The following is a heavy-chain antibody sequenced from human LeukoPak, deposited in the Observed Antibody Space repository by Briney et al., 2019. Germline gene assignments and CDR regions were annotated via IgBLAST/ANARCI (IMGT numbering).Heavy chain of an antibody. Sequence: PSETLSLTCTVSGGSISSGSYYWSWIQQPAGKGLEWIGRIYTSGSTNYNPSLKSRVTISVDTSKNQFSLKLSSVTAADTAVYYCARTYSYGFYYYYYMDVWGKGTTVTVSS. D-gene: IGHD5-18*01. J-gene: IGHJ6*03. CDR3: ARTYSYGFYYYYYMDV. V-gene: IGHV4-61*02. CDR2: IYTSGST. CDR1: GGSISSGSYY.